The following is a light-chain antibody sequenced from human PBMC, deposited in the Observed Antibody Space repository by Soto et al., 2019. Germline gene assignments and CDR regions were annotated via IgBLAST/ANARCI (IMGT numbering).Light chain of an antibody. J-gene: IGKJ2*01. CDR1: QSVSSSY. V-gene: IGKV3-20*01. CDR2: GAS. Sequence: EIVLTQSPGTLSLSPGERATLSCRASQSVSSSYLAWYQQKPGQAPRLLIYGASSRATGIPDRFSGSGSGTEFTLTISRLEPEDFAVYYCQQYGSSPYTFGRGTKLEIK. CDR3: QQYGSSPYT.